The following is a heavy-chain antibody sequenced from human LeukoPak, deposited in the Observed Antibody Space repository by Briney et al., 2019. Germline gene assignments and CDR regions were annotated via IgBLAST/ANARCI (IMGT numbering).Heavy chain of an antibody. J-gene: IGHJ6*02. CDR1: GGSISSYY. V-gene: IGHV4-4*07. D-gene: IGHD2-2*01. Sequence: SETLSLTCTVSGGSISSYYWSWIRQPAGKGLEWIGRIYTSGSTNYNPSLKSRVTMSVDTSKNQFSLKLSSVTAADTAVYYCARDLGPRSSTSCYGDYYYGMDVWGQGTTVTVSS. CDR2: IYTSGST. CDR3: ARDLGPRSSTSCYGDYYYGMDV.